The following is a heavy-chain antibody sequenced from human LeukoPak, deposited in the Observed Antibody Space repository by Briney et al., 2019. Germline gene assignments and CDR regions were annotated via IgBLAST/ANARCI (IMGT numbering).Heavy chain of an antibody. J-gene: IGHJ6*02. CDR2: INQDGSAK. V-gene: IGHV3-7*01. CDR3: ATYTHWVAGDV. D-gene: IGHD3-16*01. Sequence: GGSLRLPCAASGFTFSDSWMSWVRQAPGKGLEWVANINQDGSAKGYVDSVKGRFTISRDNARNSLYLQMSSLRPEDTAVYYCATYTHWVAGDVWGQGTTVTVSS. CDR1: GFTFSDSW.